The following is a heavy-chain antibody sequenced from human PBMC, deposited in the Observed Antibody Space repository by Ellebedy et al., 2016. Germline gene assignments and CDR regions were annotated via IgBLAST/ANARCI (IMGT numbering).Heavy chain of an antibody. CDR2: VNTFSGDT. J-gene: IGHJ4*02. CDR1: GYTFTTFS. V-gene: IGHV1-18*04. CDR3: ARDEAAAGKWGKRFDY. D-gene: IGHD6-13*01. Sequence: ASVKVSCXASGYTFTTFSITWVRQVPGQGLEWMGFVNTFSGDTKFAQKFQGRVSMTTDSSTHTAYMDLRSLRSDDTAVYFCARDEAAAGKWGKRFDYWGRGILVTVSS.